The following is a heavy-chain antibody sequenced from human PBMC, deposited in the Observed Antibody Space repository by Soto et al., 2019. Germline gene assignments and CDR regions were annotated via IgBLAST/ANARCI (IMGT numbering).Heavy chain of an antibody. J-gene: IGHJ6*02. D-gene: IGHD1-1*01. CDR3: AVGAVQRDYYGMDV. V-gene: IGHV1-69*13. CDR1: GGTFSSYA. Sequence: SVKVSCKASGGTFSSYAISWVRQAPGQGLEWMGGIIPIFGTANYAQKFQGRVTITADESTSTAYMELSSLRSEDTAVYYCAVGAVQRDYYGMDVWGQGTTVTSP. CDR2: IIPIFGTA.